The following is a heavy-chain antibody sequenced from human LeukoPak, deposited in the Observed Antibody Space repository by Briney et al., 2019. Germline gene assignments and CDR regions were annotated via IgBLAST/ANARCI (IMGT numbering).Heavy chain of an antibody. J-gene: IGHJ4*02. V-gene: IGHV1-8*01. CDR3: AREVPDCSGGSCYSSGYGF. Sequence: ASVKVSCKASGYTFTSYDINWVRQATGQGLEWMGWMNPNSGNTGYAQKFQGRVTMTRNTSISTAYMELSSLRSEDTAVYYCAREVPDCSGGSCYSSGYGFWGQGTLVTVSS. CDR2: MNPNSGNT. D-gene: IGHD2-15*01. CDR1: GYTFTSYD.